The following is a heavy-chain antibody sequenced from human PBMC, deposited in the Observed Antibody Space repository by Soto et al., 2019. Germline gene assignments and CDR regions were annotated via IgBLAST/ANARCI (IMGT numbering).Heavy chain of an antibody. J-gene: IGHJ3*02. CDR3: ARDRSITMVRGDLEGGSAFDI. D-gene: IGHD3-10*01. Sequence: SETLSLTCAVSGGSISSSNWWSWVRQPPGKGLEWIGEIYHSGSTSYNPSLKIRVTISVDKSKNQFSRKLSSVTAADTAVYYCARDRSITMVRGDLEGGSAFDIWGQGTMVTVSS. CDR2: IYHSGST. V-gene: IGHV4-4*02. CDR1: GGSISSSNW.